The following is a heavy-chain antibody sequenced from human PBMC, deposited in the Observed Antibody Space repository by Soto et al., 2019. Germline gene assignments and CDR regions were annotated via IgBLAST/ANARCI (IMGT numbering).Heavy chain of an antibody. Sequence: ASVKVSCKASGYTFTSYAMHWVRQAPGQRLEWMGWINAGNGNTKYSQKFQGRVTITRDTSASTAYMELSSLRSEDTAVYYCARDPRSRVVGASYSYYGMDVWGQRPTVTVSS. CDR3: ARDPRSRVVGASYSYYGMDV. J-gene: IGHJ6*02. V-gene: IGHV1-3*01. CDR2: INAGNGNT. D-gene: IGHD1-26*01. CDR1: GYTFTSYA.